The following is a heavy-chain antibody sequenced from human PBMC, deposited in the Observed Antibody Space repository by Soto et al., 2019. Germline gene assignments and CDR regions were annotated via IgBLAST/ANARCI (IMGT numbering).Heavy chain of an antibody. V-gene: IGHV3-30*03. D-gene: IGHD3-10*01. CDR2: ISYDGSNR. CDR1: GFTFSNYG. CDR3: ASQRGYYGSGSYYHSLDY. Sequence: QVQLVESGGGVVQPGRSLRLSCAASGFTFSNYGMHWVRQAPGKGLEWVAVISYDGSNRYYADSVKGRFTVSRDNSKSTLYRQMKSLRAEDTVVYYCASQRGYYGSGSYYHSLDYWGQGTLVTVSS. J-gene: IGHJ4*02.